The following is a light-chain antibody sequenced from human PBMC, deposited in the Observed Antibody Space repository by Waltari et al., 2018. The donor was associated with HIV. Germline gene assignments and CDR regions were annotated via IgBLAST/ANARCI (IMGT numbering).Light chain of an antibody. CDR1: NIGNRD. CDR2: DDD. Sequence: SYVLTQPPSISVAPGKTAKITCGGNNIGNRDVHWYQQKPGQAPILVIFDDDHRPSGIPERVSGSNSDNTATLTINRVEVGDEADYYCQVWDSGSDHVFGSGTTVTVL. V-gene: IGLV3-21*04. J-gene: IGLJ1*01. CDR3: QVWDSGSDHV.